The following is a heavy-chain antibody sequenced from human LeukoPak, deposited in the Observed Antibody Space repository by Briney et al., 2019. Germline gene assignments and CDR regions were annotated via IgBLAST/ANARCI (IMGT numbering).Heavy chain of an antibody. J-gene: IGHJ4*02. CDR2: IYTSGST. Sequence: NSSETLSLTCTVSGNSFGDYYWSWIRQPAGKGLEWIGRIYTSGSTTYNLSLKSRVTMSVDTSKSQFSLNLMSVTAADTAVYFCARTKKLAYVDYESYFDYWGQGTLVTVSS. CDR1: GNSFGDYY. D-gene: IGHD4-17*01. CDR3: ARTKKLAYVDYESYFDY. V-gene: IGHV4-4*07.